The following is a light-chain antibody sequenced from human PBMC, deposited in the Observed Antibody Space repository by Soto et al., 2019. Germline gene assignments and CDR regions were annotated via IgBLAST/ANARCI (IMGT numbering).Light chain of an antibody. CDR1: QSVSSN. CDR2: GAS. J-gene: IGKJ3*01. Sequence: DIVLTQTPATLSVSPGERATLSCRASQSVSSNLAWYQQKPGQAPRLLINGASSRATGIPARFSGSGFETEFTLTISSLQSEDFAVYYCQQYETWPPRFTFGPGTKVDIK. V-gene: IGKV3-15*01. CDR3: QQYETWPPRFT.